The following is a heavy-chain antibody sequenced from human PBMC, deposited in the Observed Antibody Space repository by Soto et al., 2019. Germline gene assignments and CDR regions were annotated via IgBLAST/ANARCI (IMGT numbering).Heavy chain of an antibody. V-gene: IGHV1-18*01. D-gene: IGHD3-3*01. Sequence: ASVKVSCKASGYTFTSYGISWVRQAPGQGLEWMGWISAYNGNTNYAQKLQGRVTMTTDTSTSTAYMELRSLRSDDTAVYYCARGRSVGTIFGVAREEWFDPWGQGTLVTVSS. J-gene: IGHJ5*02. CDR1: GYTFTSYG. CDR3: ARGRSVGTIFGVAREEWFDP. CDR2: ISAYNGNT.